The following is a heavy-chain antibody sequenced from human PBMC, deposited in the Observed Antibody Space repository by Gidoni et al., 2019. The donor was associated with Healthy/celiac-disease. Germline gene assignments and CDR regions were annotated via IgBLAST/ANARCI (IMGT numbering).Heavy chain of an antibody. V-gene: IGHV3-53*01. Sequence: VQLVESGGGLIQPGGSLRLSCAASGFTVSSNYMSWVRQDPGKGLEWVSVIYSGGSTYYADSVKGRFTISRDNSKNTLYLQMNSLRAEDTAVYYCATNYDETTGDAFDIWGQGTMVTVSS. D-gene: IGHD3-3*01. CDR1: GFTVSSNY. CDR2: IYSGGST. CDR3: ATNYDETTGDAFDI. J-gene: IGHJ3*02.